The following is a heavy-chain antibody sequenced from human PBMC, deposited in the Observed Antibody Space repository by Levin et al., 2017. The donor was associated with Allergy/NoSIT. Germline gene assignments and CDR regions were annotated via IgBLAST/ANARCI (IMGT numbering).Heavy chain of an antibody. Sequence: GSLSLSCSVSGGSVSSGTYYWSWIRRPPGKGLEWIGYINYRGVTKYNPSLKSRVTISVDTSKNEFSLKVTSVTAADTAVYYCARNRIIVSGGNDYYYGMDVWGQGTTVTVSS. J-gene: IGHJ6*02. CDR2: INYRGVT. D-gene: IGHD5/OR15-5a*01. CDR1: GGSVSSGTYY. CDR3: ARNRIIVSGGNDYYYGMDV. V-gene: IGHV4-61*01.